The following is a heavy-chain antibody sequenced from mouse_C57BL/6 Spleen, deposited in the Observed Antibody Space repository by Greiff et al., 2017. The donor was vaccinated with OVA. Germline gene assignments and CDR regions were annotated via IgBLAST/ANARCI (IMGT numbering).Heavy chain of an antibody. D-gene: IGHD2-12*01. CDR2: IAPSDSET. V-gene: IGHV1-52*01. CDR1: CYTFTSYW. CDR3: ARYRRDAMDY. J-gene: IGHJ4*01. Sequence: QFQLQQPVSDLLRPVSSVTLSFTASCYTFTSYWLHWLPHRPIQGLEWIGNIAPSDSETHYNQKFKDKATLTVDKSSSTAYMQLSSLTSEDSAVYYCARYRRDAMDYWGQGTSVTVSS.